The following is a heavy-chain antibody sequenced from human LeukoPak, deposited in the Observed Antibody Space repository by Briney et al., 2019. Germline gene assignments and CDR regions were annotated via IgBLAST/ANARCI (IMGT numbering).Heavy chain of an antibody. V-gene: IGHV3-30*02. D-gene: IGHD2-8*01. CDR1: GFTFSSYG. CDR2: IRDDGSNK. Sequence: GGSLRLSCAASGFTFSSYGMHWVRQAPGKGLEWVAFIRDDGSNKYYADSVKGRFTISRDNSKNTLYLQMNSLRAEDTAVYYCAKDLGVPEDYWGQGTLVTVSS. J-gene: IGHJ4*02. CDR3: AKDLGVPEDY.